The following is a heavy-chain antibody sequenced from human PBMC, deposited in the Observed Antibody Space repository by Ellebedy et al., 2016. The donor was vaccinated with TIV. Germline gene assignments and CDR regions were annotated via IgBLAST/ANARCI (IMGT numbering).Heavy chain of an antibody. CDR1: GYSFSNYW. V-gene: IGHV5-51*01. Sequence: GGSLRLSXKGSGYSFSNYWIGWVRQTPGKGLEWMGTIYPGNFETRYSPSFQGQVTISADRSINTAYLQLSSLKASDTATYYCARRDYSASCLDSWGQGTRLTVSS. CDR2: IYPGNFET. D-gene: IGHD2-21*01. J-gene: IGHJ4*02. CDR3: ARRDYSASCLDS.